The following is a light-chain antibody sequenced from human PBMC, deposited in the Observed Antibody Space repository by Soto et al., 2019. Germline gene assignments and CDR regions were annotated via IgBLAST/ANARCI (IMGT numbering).Light chain of an antibody. CDR1: QRISTY. CDR3: QQCYRSART. CDR2: AAS. Sequence: DIQMTQSPSTLSAGVGVRVTITCRASQRISTYSNWYQQKPGKAPTLLIYAASSLQSGVPSRFSGGGSGTDFALTVNTLQPEHFATYFCQQCYRSARTFGHGTKVEVK. V-gene: IGKV1-39*01. J-gene: IGKJ1*01.